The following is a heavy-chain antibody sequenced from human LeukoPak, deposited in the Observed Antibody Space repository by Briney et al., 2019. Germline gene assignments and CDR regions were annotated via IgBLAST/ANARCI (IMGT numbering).Heavy chain of an antibody. Sequence: QAGGSLRLSCAASGFTFDDYAMHWVRQAPGKGLEWVSGISWNSGSIGYADSVKGRFTISRDNAKNSLYLQMNSLRAEDTALYYCAKLWSVGGLGAFDIWGQGTMVTVSS. V-gene: IGHV3-9*01. CDR3: AKLWSVGGLGAFDI. D-gene: IGHD1-26*01. CDR1: GFTFDDYA. CDR2: ISWNSGSI. J-gene: IGHJ3*02.